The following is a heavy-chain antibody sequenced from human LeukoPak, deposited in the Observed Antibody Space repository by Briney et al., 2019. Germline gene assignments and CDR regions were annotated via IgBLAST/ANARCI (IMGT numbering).Heavy chain of an antibody. V-gene: IGHV3-20*04. Sequence: PGRSLRLSCAASGFTFSSYGMSWVRQAPGKGLEWVSGINWNGGSTGYADSVKGRFTISRDNAKNSLYLQMNSLRAEDTAVYYCARDGDTGMVTGRFDYWGQGTLVTVSS. J-gene: IGHJ4*02. D-gene: IGHD5-18*01. CDR3: ARDGDTGMVTGRFDY. CDR2: INWNGGST. CDR1: GFTFSSYG.